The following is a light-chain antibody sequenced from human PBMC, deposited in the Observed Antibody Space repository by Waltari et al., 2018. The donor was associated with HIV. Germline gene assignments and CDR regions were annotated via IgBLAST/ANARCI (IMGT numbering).Light chain of an antibody. V-gene: IGKV1-39*01. J-gene: IGKJ4*01. CDR3: QESHSSSLT. CDR2: AAS. CDR1: QIVSTY. Sequence: DIQMTQSPSSLSASVGDRVTITCRASQIVSTYLNWYQYKPGKAPKLLIYAASSLQSGVPSRFSGSGSGTDFTLTISSLQRDDSATYYCQESHSSSLTFGGGTGVEI.